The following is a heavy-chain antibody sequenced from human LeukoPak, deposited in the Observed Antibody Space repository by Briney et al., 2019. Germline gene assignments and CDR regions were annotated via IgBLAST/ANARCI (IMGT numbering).Heavy chain of an antibody. CDR1: GFTFDDYA. J-gene: IGHJ4*02. CDR2: ISWDGDST. V-gene: IGHV3-43D*03. CDR3: AAASVATSGGVGY. D-gene: IGHD5-12*01. Sequence: GGSLRLSCAASGFTFDDYAMHWVRQAPGKGLEWVSLISWDGDSTYYADSVKGRFTISRDNSKNSLYLQMNSLRAEDTALYYCAAASVATSGGVGYWGQGTLVTVSS.